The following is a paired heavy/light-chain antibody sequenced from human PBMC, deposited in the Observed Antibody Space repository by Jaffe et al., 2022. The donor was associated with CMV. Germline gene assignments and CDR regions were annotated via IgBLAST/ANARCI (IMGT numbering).Light chain of an antibody. CDR1: KLGNKY. V-gene: IGLV3-1*01. CDR2: EDT. Sequence: SYELTQPPSVSVSPGQTASITCSGEKLGNKYTSWYQQKSGQSPILLIYEDTKRPSGIPERFSGSNSGNTATLTISGTQAMDEADYYCQAWDSSAYVFGAGTKVTVL. J-gene: IGLJ1*01. CDR3: QAWDSSAYV.
Heavy chain of an antibody. CDR3: AREGVAVAGNDYHMDV. CDR2: ISSSGAYI. CDR1: GFTFSSYT. J-gene: IGHJ6*02. V-gene: IGHV3-21*01. Sequence: EVQLVESGGGLVKPGGSLRLSCAASGFTFSSYTMNWVRQPPGEGLEWVSSISSSGAYIYYADSLKGRFTISRDNAKNSLYLQMNSLRADDTAVYYCAREGVAVAGNDYHMDVWGQGTTVTVSS. D-gene: IGHD6-19*01.